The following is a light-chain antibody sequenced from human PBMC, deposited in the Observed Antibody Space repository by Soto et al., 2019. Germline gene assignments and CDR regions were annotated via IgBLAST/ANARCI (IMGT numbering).Light chain of an antibody. J-gene: IGKJ4*01. V-gene: IGKV3-11*01. CDR2: DAS. CDR3: QHRSAWPIS. CDR1: QSVSRH. Sequence: EIVLTQSPATLSLSPGERATLSCRASQSVSRHLVWYQQKPGQAPRLLIYDASNRATGIPARFSGSGFATDFTLTISSLEPEDIAVYYCQHRSAWPISFGGGTKVEIK.